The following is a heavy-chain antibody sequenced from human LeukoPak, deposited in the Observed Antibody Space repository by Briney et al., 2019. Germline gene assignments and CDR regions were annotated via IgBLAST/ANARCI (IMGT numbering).Heavy chain of an antibody. V-gene: IGHV4-34*01. J-gene: IGHJ4*02. CDR2: INHSGST. D-gene: IGHD6-13*01. CDR1: GESFSGYY. Sequence: SETLSLTCAVYGESFSGYYWSWIRQPPGKGLEWIGEINHSGSTNYNPSLKSRVTISVDTSKNQFSLKLSSVTAADTAVYYCARGLPRYSSSWYVDYWGQGTLVTVSS. CDR3: ARGLPRYSSSWYVDY.